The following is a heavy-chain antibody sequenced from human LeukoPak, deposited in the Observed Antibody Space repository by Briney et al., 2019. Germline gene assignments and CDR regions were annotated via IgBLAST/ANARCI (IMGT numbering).Heavy chain of an antibody. CDR3: AKDLIVVVTATTNNWFDP. D-gene: IGHD2-21*02. CDR2: ISGSGGST. Sequence: GGSLRLSCAASVFTFSSYAMSCVRQAPGKRLEWVSAISGSGGSTYYADSVKGRFTISRDNSKNTLYLQMNSLRAEDTAVYYCAKDLIVVVTATTNNWFDPWGQGTLVTVSS. J-gene: IGHJ5*02. V-gene: IGHV3-23*01. CDR1: VFTFSSYA.